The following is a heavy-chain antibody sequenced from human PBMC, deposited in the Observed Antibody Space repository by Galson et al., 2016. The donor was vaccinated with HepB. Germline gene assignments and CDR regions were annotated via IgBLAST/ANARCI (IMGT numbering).Heavy chain of an antibody. Sequence: PALVKPTQTLTVTCTFSGSSLNSGGMGVSWVRQPPGKALEWLGLIDWDDDTYYSTSLATRLTISRDTSKNQVVLTMTNMDPVDSATYYCARNVVGLEAPTPLDYWGQGTLVKVSS. CDR3: ARNVVGLEAPTPLDY. J-gene: IGHJ4*02. V-gene: IGHV2-70*20. CDR2: IDWDDDT. CDR1: GSSLNSGGMG. D-gene: IGHD2-21*01.